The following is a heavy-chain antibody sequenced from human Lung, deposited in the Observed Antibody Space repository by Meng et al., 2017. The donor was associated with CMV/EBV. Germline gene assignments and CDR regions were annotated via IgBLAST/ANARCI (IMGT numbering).Heavy chain of an antibody. CDR1: GFTFRNYG. D-gene: IGHD6-13*01. CDR2: IWSNGGTK. CDR3: ARDSISWYFGY. V-gene: IGHV3-30*02. J-gene: IGHJ4*01. Sequence: GESLKISCTASGFTFRNYGVHWVRQAPGKGLEWVAFIWSNGGTKFYADSVDGRFTISRDNSRNVVYLQMDSLRPGDTAIYYCARDSISWYFGYWGPGALVTVSS.